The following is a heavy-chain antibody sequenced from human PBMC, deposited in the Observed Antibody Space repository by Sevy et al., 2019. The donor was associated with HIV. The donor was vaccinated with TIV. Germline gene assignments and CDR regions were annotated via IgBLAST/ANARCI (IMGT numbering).Heavy chain of an antibody. Sequence: SETLSLTCAVSGGSFKSDGYAWSWIRQAPGKGLVWIGYIYHTGSTFYNPSLESRVTISVDRSKNQLSLRLRSVTAADTAVYYCARHSGRWLVNYYFDLWGRGTLVTVSS. V-gene: IGHV4-30-2*01. J-gene: IGHJ2*01. CDR2: IYHTGST. D-gene: IGHD6-19*01. CDR1: GGSFKSDGYA. CDR3: ARHSGRWLVNYYFDL.